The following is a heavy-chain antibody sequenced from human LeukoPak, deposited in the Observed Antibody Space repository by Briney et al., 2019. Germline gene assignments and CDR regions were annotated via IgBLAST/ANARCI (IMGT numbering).Heavy chain of an antibody. V-gene: IGHV3-7*03. Sequence: GGSLRLSCAASGFTFSNAWMNWVRQAPGKGLEWVASINHNGNVNYYVDSVKGRFTISRDDAKNSLYLQMSNLRAEDTAVYFCARGGGLDVWGQGATVTVSS. J-gene: IGHJ6*02. CDR2: INHNGNVN. CDR1: GFTFSNAW. CDR3: ARGGGLDV. D-gene: IGHD3-16*01.